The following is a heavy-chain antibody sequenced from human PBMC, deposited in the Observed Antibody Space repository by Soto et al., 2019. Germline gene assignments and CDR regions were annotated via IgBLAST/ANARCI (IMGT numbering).Heavy chain of an antibody. D-gene: IGHD3-3*01. CDR3: ARGDYDFWGPVRYYDYYYGMDV. V-gene: IGHV1-18*01. J-gene: IGHJ6*02. CDR1: GYTFTSYG. CDR2: ISAYNGNT. Sequence: QVQLVQSGAEVKKPGASVKVSCKASGYTFTSYGISWVRQGPGQGLEWMGWISAYNGNTNYAQKLQGRVTMTTDTSTSTAYMELRSLRSDDTAVYYCARGDYDFWGPVRYYDYYYGMDVWGQGTTVTVSS.